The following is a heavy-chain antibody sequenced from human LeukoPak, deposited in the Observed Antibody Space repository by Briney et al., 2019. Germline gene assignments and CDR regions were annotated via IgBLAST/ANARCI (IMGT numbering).Heavy chain of an antibody. CDR3: ARGGRAGYSSSSNGGYVY. V-gene: IGHV1-69*04. J-gene: IGHJ4*02. CDR1: GGTFSSYA. CDR2: IIPILGIA. D-gene: IGHD6-6*01. Sequence: SVKVSCKASGGTFSSYATSWVRQAPGQGLEWMGRIIPILGIANYAQKFQGRVTITADKSTSTAYMELSSLRSEDTAVYYCARGGRAGYSSSSNGGYVYWGQGTLVTVSS.